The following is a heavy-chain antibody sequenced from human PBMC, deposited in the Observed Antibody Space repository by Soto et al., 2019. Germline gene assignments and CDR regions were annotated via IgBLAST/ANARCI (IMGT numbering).Heavy chain of an antibody. CDR3: ARAVKGSRYCSSTSCQGVFDY. Sequence: GGSLRLSCAASGFTFSSYGMHWVRQAPGKGLEWVAVIWYDGSNKYYADSVKGRFTISRDNSKNTLYLQMNSLRAEDAAVYYCARAVKGSRYCSSTSCQGVFDYWGQGTLVTVSS. CDR1: GFTFSSYG. V-gene: IGHV3-33*01. J-gene: IGHJ4*02. D-gene: IGHD2-2*01. CDR2: IWYDGSNK.